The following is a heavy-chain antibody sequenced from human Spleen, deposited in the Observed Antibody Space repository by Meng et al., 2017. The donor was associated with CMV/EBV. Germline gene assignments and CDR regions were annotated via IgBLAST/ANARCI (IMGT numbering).Heavy chain of an antibody. Sequence: KASGGTFSSYAISWVRQAPGQGLEWMGGIIPIFGTANYAQKFQGRVTITTDESTSTAYMEPSSLRSEDTAVYYCATGYSSSWYYFDYWGQGTLVTVSS. CDR1: GGTFSSYA. V-gene: IGHV1-69*05. D-gene: IGHD6-13*01. J-gene: IGHJ4*02. CDR3: ATGYSSSWYYFDY. CDR2: IIPIFGTA.